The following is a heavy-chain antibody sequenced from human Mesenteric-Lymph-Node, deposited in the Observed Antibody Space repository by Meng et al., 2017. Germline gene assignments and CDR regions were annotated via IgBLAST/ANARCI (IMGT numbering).Heavy chain of an antibody. Sequence: ASVKVSCKASGYTFTTYTIHWVRQAPGQRPQWMGWINSGSGDTRYSRKFQGRVFFASDTSANTAYMELSGLTSEDTALYYCARDFGVTDYDPIAYYLDYWGQGTLVTVSS. CDR2: INSGSGDT. CDR3: ARDFGVTDYDPIAYYLDY. J-gene: IGHJ4*02. D-gene: IGHD2-21*02. CDR1: GYTFTTYT. V-gene: IGHV1-3*01.